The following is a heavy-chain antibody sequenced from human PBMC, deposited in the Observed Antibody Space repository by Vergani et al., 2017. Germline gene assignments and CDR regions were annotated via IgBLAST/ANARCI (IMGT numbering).Heavy chain of an antibody. CDR2: IHTGGST. V-gene: IGHV4-61*02. Sequence: QVKLQESGPGLLKPSQTLSLTCTVSGESIRSGSHYWSWIRQPAGKGPEWIGHIHTGGSTDLNPSFKSRVSISVDTSKSQFSLKLNSVTVADTAVYHCARTRVVVPAVARKYSYFDPWGQGILVTVSS. CDR1: GESIRSGSHY. CDR3: ARTRVVVPAVARKYSYFDP. D-gene: IGHD2-2*01. J-gene: IGHJ5*02.